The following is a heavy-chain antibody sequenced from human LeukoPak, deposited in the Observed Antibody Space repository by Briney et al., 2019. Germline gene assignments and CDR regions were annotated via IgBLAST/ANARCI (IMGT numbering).Heavy chain of an antibody. CDR3: GRGFALVPAGIPDY. CDR2: ISSDGSST. D-gene: IGHD2-2*01. J-gene: IGHJ4*02. Sequence: GGSLRLSCATSGFTFSNYWMHWVRQAPGEGLVWVSRISSDGSSTTYADSVKGRFTISRDNAKNTLYLQMNSLRAEDTAIYYCGRGFALVPAGIPDYWGQGILVTVSS. CDR1: GFTFSNYW. V-gene: IGHV3-74*01.